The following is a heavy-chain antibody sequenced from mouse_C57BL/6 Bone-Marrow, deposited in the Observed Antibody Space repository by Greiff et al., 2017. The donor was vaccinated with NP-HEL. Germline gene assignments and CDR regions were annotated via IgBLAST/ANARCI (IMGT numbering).Heavy chain of an antibody. J-gene: IGHJ3*01. D-gene: IGHD1-1*01. CDR3: ARGGFYYGSSYPFAY. CDR2: IHPNSGST. V-gene: IGHV1-64*01. Sequence: QVHVKQPGAELVKPGASVKLSCKASGYTFTSYWMHWVKQRPGQGLEWIGMIHPNSGSTNYNEKFKSKATLTVDKSSSTAYMQLSSLTSEDSAVYYCARGGFYYGSSYPFAYWGQGTLVTVSA. CDR1: GYTFTSYW.